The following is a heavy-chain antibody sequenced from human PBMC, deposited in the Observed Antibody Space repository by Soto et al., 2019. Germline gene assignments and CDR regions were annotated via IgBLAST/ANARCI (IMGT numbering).Heavy chain of an antibody. Sequence: GGSLRLSCTASGFTFSSNGMHWVRQAPGKGLEWVAVIWSDGSNKYYADSVKGRFTIFRDNSKSTLYLQMNGLRAEDTAVYYCARDGSNKPGFYYGMGVWGQGTTVTVSS. V-gene: IGHV3-33*01. CDR2: IWSDGSNK. J-gene: IGHJ6*02. CDR1: GFTFSSNG. CDR3: ARDGSNKPGFYYGMGV. D-gene: IGHD6-13*01.